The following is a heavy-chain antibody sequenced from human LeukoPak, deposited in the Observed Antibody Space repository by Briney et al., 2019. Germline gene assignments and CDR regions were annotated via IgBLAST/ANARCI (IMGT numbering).Heavy chain of an antibody. CDR1: GFTFGGYA. D-gene: IGHD6-13*01. Sequence: GGSLRLSCTSSGFTFGGYAMSWVRQAPGKGLEWVSSISGGSEDTYYADSVKGRFTISRDNSKTTLYLQMNSLRAEDTAVYYCARTIAQYSNSWLYFYYGLDVWGQGTTVTVSS. V-gene: IGHV3-23*01. J-gene: IGHJ6*02. CDR3: ARTIAQYSNSWLYFYYGLDV. CDR2: ISGGSEDT.